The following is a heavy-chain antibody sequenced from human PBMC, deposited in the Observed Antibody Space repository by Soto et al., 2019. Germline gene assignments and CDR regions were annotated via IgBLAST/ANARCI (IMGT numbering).Heavy chain of an antibody. CDR1: GFTFSNAW. J-gene: IGHJ3*02. CDR3: ISEGASLVVVADGDAFDI. Sequence: PGGSLRLSCAASGFTFSNAWMNWVRQAPGKGLEWVSRIKSKTDGGTTDYAAPVKGRFTISRDDSKNTLYLQMNSLKTEDTAVYYCISEGASLVVVADGDAFDIWGQGTMVTVSS. V-gene: IGHV3-15*07. CDR2: IKSKTDGGTT. D-gene: IGHD2-15*01.